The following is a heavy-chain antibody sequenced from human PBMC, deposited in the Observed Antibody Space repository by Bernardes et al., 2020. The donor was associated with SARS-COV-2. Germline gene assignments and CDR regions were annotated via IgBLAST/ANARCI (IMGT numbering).Heavy chain of an antibody. CDR3: AGSSCGIDCYIGGLRSWDDGMDV. J-gene: IGHJ6*02. Sequence: SETLSLTCTVSGGSISSSNYYWGWIRQPPGKGLDWIGGIYSSGSSYYNPSLQSRVRVAVDTSKNPFSLSLSFVTAADTAVYYCAGSSCGIDCYIGGLRSWDDGMDVWGQGTTVTVSS. V-gene: IGHV4-39*01. CDR1: GGSISSSNYY. D-gene: IGHD2-21*01. CDR2: IYSSGSS.